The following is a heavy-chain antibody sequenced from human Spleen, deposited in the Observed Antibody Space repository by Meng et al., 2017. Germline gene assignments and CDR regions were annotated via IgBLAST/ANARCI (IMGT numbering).Heavy chain of an antibody. Sequence: GGSLRLSCAASGFTFDDYAMHWVRQAPGKGLEWVSLISWDGGSTYYADSVKGRFTISRDNSKNSLYLQMSSLRAEDTALYYCAKVSGSYSWSDAFDIWGQGTMVTVSS. CDR3: AKVSGSYSWSDAFDI. V-gene: IGHV3-43D*03. CDR1: GFTFDDYA. CDR2: ISWDGGST. J-gene: IGHJ3*02. D-gene: IGHD1-26*01.